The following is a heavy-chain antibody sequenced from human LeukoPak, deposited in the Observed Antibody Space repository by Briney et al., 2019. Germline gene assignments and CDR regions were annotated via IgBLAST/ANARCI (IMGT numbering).Heavy chain of an antibody. CDR1: GFTFSSYS. V-gene: IGHV3-21*01. Sequence: GGSLRLSCAASGFTFSSYSMNWVRQAPRKGLEWVSSISSSSSYIYYADSVKGRFTISRDNAKNSLYLQMNSLRAGDTAVYYCARSIAAAGTGWAFDIWGQGTMVTVSS. D-gene: IGHD6-13*01. CDR2: ISSSSSYI. CDR3: ARSIAAAGTGWAFDI. J-gene: IGHJ3*02.